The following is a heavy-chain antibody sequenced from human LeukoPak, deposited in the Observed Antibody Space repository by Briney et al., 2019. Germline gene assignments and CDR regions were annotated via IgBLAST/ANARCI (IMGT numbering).Heavy chain of an antibody. CDR2: IFHSGST. CDR1: GYSISSGYY. D-gene: IGHD5-12*01. CDR3: ARGSSTAATITY. Sequence: PSETLSLTCTVSGYSISSGYYWGWIRQPPGKGLEWIGSIFHSGSTYYNPSLRSRVTISVDTSKNQFSLKLSSVTAADTAVYYCARGSSTAATITYWGQGTLVTVSP. V-gene: IGHV4-38-2*02. J-gene: IGHJ4*02.